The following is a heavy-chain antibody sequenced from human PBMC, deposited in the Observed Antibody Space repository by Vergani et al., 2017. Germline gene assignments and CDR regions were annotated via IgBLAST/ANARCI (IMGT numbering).Heavy chain of an antibody. V-gene: IGHV3-33*01. CDR2: IWYDGSNK. CDR1: GFTFSSYG. D-gene: IGHD1-20*01. Sequence: QVQLVESGGGVVQPGRSLRLSCAASGFTFSSYGMHWVRQAPGKGLEWVAVIWYDGSNKYYADSVKGRFTISRDNSKNTLYLQMNSLRAEDTAVYYCARAYGRYDWFNYWGQRTLVTVSS. J-gene: IGHJ4*01. CDR3: ARAYGRYDWFNY.